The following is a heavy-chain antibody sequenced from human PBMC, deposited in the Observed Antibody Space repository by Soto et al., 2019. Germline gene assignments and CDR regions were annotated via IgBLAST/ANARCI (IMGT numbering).Heavy chain of an antibody. CDR2: IYYSGST. Sequence: QVQLQESGPGLVKPSQTLSLTCTVSGGSISSGGYYWSWIRQPPGKGLEWIGYIYYSGSTYYNPSLKRRVTISVDTSKNQFSLKLGSVTAADTAVYYGAREKVVGGVATDAFYIWGQGTMVTVSS. CDR1: GGSISSGGYY. CDR3: AREKVVGGVATDAFYI. J-gene: IGHJ3*02. V-gene: IGHV4-31*03. D-gene: IGHD2-15*01.